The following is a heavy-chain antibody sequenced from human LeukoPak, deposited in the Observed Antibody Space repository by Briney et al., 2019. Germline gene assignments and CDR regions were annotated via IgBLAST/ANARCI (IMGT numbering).Heavy chain of an antibody. CDR2: ISASGGST. J-gene: IGHJ4*02. V-gene: IGHV3-23*01. Sequence: GRSLRLSCAASGFTFSSYAMSWVRQAPGEGLEWVSAISASGGSTYYAGSVKGRFTISRDNSKNTLYLQMNALRAEDTAVYYCAKEGEQRTSSRWHGIDYWGQGTLVTVSS. CDR3: AKEGEQRTSSRWHGIDY. CDR1: GFTFSSYA. D-gene: IGHD6-13*01.